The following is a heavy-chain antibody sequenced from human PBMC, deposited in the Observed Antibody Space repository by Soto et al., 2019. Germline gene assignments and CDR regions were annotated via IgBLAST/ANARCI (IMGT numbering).Heavy chain of an antibody. D-gene: IGHD6-19*01. V-gene: IGHV3-7*01. CDR2: IKQDGSET. J-gene: IGHJ4*02. CDR3: ARVDDSAWYTRDY. Sequence: EVQLVESGGGLVQPGGSLRLSCGASGFTFSSYWMNWVRQAPGKGLEWVANIKQDGSETSYVDSVKGRFTISRDNAKNSLYLQMDSLRAEDTVVYYCARVDDSAWYTRDYWGQGTLVTVSS. CDR1: GFTFSSYW.